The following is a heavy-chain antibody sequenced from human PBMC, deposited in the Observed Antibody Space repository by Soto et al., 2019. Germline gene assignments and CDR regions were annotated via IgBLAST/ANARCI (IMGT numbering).Heavy chain of an antibody. CDR1: GGSFGGYY. D-gene: IGHD6-6*01. CDR3: ARGSKYRVAFDI. V-gene: IGHV4-34*01. J-gene: IGHJ3*02. Sequence: KPSETLSLTCAVYGGSFGGYYWSWTRQPPGKGLEWIGEINHSGSTNYNPSLKSRVTISVDTSKNQFSLKLSSVTAADTAVYYCARGSKYRVAFDIWGQGTMVTASS. CDR2: INHSGST.